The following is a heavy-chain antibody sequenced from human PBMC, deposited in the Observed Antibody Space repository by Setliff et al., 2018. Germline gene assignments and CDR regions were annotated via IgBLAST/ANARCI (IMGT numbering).Heavy chain of an antibody. CDR3: ARGIYLDY. CDR1: GYSFTSYG. Sequence: ASVKVSCKASGYSFTSYGISWVRQAPGQGLEWMGWINTYYGNTNYAQKLQGRVTMTTDTSTSTAYMEVRSLRSDDTAVYYCARGIYLDYWGQGTLVTVSS. CDR2: INTYYGNT. V-gene: IGHV1-18*01. J-gene: IGHJ4*02.